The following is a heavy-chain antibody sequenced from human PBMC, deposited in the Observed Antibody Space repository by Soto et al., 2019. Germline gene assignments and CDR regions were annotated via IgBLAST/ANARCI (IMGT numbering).Heavy chain of an antibody. Sequence: PSETLSLTCTVSGGSISSYYWSWIRQHPGKGLEWIGYIYYSGSTYYNPSLKSRVTISVDTSKNQFSLKLSSVTAADTAVYYCARVDNGTFPRSRNGVTGSAPRGQGTLVPVS. CDR2: IYYSGST. D-gene: IGHD1-1*01. CDR3: ARVDNGTFPRSRNGVTGSAP. J-gene: IGHJ5*02. CDR1: GGSISSYY. V-gene: IGHV4-59*06.